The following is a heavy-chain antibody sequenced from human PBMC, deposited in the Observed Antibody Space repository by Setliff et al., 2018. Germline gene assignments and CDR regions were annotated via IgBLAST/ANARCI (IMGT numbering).Heavy chain of an antibody. D-gene: IGHD6-13*01. V-gene: IGHV3-11*04. CDR2: ISASGASK. CDR1: GFSFSDLY. CDR3: ASAGHSGSWFPFDAFHI. Sequence: GGSLRLSCAASGFSFSDLYISWIRQAPGKGLEWVSYISASGASKYYTEYVKGRFTISRDNGKNSLSLQMDNLRAEDTAVYYCASAGHSGSWFPFDAFHIWGQGTMVTVSS. J-gene: IGHJ3*02.